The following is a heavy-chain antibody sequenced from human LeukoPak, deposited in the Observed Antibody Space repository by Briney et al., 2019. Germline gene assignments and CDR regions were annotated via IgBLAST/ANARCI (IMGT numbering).Heavy chain of an antibody. J-gene: IGHJ4*02. CDR2: IYYSGST. V-gene: IGHV4-59*12. Sequence: SETLSLTCTVSGGSISSYYWSWIRQPPGKGLEWIGYIYYSGSTNYNPSLKSRVTISVDTSKNQFSLKLSSVTAADTAVYYCARSYNWNYGVFDYWGQGTLVTVSS. CDR1: GGSISSYY. CDR3: ARSYNWNYGVFDY. D-gene: IGHD1-7*01.